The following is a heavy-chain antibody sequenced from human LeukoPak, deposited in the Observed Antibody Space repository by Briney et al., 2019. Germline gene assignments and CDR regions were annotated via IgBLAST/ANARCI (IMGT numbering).Heavy chain of an antibody. V-gene: IGHV4-39*01. D-gene: IGHD6-13*01. Sequence: SETLSLTCTVSGGSISSSSYYWGWIRQPPGKGLEWIGSIYYSGSTYYNPSLKSRVTISVDTSKNQFSLKLSSVTAADTAVYYRARSGQGAAGVDYWGQGTLVTVSS. CDR1: GGSISSSSYY. CDR2: IYYSGST. J-gene: IGHJ4*02. CDR3: ARSGQGAAGVDY.